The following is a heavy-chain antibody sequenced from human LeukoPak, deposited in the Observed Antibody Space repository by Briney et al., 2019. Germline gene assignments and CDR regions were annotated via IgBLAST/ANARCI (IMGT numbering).Heavy chain of an antibody. CDR3: ATDGAGFDT. Sequence: GESLRLSCAASGFTFNDYYMSWIRQAPGKGLEWLSYINIGGTNTHYADSVKGRFTISRDNAKKSLYLEMNNLRAEDTAVYYCATDGAGFDTWGQGVLVTVSS. CDR2: INIGGTNT. CDR1: GFTFNDYY. V-gene: IGHV3-11*01. J-gene: IGHJ5*02.